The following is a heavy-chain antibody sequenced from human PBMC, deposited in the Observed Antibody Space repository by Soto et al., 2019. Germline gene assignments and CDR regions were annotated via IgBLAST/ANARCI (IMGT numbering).Heavy chain of an antibody. CDR2: ISYDGGKK. J-gene: IGHJ5*02. Sequence: GGSLRLSCAASGFSFSSYGMHWVRQAPGKGLEWVTIISYDGGKKYYADSVKGRFTISRDNAKNTLYLQMNSLRAEDTAVYYCARGGPQDGIRYCVWTYWGPNWFDLWGQGTLVTVAS. CDR1: GFSFSSYG. D-gene: IGHD3-9*01. V-gene: IGHV3-30*03. CDR3: ARGGPQDGIRYCVWTYWGPNWFDL.